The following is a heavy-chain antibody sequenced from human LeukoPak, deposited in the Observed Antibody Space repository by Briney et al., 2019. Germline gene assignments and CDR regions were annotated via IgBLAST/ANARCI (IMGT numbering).Heavy chain of an antibody. D-gene: IGHD3-22*01. V-gene: IGHV4-31*03. J-gene: IGHJ4*02. CDR3: ARDYYDSSGYYFHDY. CDR2: IYYSGST. CDR1: GGSISRGGYY. Sequence: PSQTLSLTCTVSGGSISRGGYYWSWIRQYPGKGLEWIGYIYYSGSTYYNPSLKSRVTISVDTSKNQFSLKLSSVTAADTAVYYCARDYYDSSGYYFHDYWGQGTLVTVSS.